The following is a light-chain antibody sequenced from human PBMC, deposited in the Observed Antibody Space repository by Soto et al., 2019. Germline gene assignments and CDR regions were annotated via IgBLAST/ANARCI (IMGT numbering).Light chain of an antibody. CDR3: QQYDDLPIT. J-gene: IGKJ5*01. CDR2: DAS. V-gene: IGKV1-33*01. CDR1: QDISHY. Sequence: DIEMTQSPSSLSVSVVHTVTITCQASQDISHYLDWYQQKPGKALKLLIYDASNLHPGIPSRFRGSGSGTEFSFNITSLQPEDVATYYCQQYDDLPITFGRGTRLEIK.